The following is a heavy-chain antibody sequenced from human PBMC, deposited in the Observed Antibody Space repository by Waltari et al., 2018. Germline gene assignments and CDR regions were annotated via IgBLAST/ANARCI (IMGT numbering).Heavy chain of an antibody. V-gene: IGHV3-23*01. J-gene: IGHJ4*02. CDR2: ITGSGGST. Sequence: EVQLLESGGGLVQPGGSLRLSLAASGFPIVSYAMSWVRQAPGKGPEWVSLITGSGGSTYYADSVKGRFTISRDNSKNTMYLQMNSLRAEDTAVYYCVKDRWAAAAFDYWGQGTRVTVSS. D-gene: IGHD6-13*01. CDR3: VKDRWAAAAFDY. CDR1: GFPIVSYA.